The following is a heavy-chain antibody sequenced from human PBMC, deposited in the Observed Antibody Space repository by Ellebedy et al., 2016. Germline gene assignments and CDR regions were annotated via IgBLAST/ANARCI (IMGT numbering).Heavy chain of an antibody. J-gene: IGHJ6*02. CDR3: ARENRRTTVTTFYYGMDV. V-gene: IGHV4-61*01. CDR1: GGFVSSGSYY. D-gene: IGHD4-17*01. CDR2: IYYSGST. Sequence: GSLRLXXTVSGGFVSSGSYYWSWIRQPPGKGLEWIGYIYYSGSTNYNPSLKSRVTISVDTSKNQFSLKLSSVTAADTAVYYCARENRRTTVTTFYYGMDVWGQGTTVTVSS.